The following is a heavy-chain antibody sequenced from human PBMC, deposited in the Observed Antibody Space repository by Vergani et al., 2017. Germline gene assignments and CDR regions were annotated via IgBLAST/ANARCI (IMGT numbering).Heavy chain of an antibody. CDR1: GGTFSSYA. J-gene: IGHJ6*02. V-gene: IGHV1-69*01. D-gene: IGHD4-23*01. CDR2: IIPIFGTA. Sequence: QVQLVQSGAEVKKPGSSVKVSCKASGGTFSSYAISWVRQAPGQGLEWMGGIIPIFGTANYAQKFQGRVTITADESTSTAYMELGSLRSEDTAVYYCASRPVVTPGYYYYGMDVWGQGTTVTVSS. CDR3: ASRPVVTPGYYYYGMDV.